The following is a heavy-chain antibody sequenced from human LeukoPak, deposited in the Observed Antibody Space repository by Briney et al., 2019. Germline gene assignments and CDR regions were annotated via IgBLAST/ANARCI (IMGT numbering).Heavy chain of an antibody. V-gene: IGHV1-46*01. CDR2: INPSSGST. CDR1: GYTLTELS. D-gene: IGHD6-19*01. Sequence: ASVKVSCKVSGYTLTELSMHWVRQAPGQGLGWMGIINPSSGSTSYAQNFQGRVTMTRDTSTSTVYLELGSLRSEDTAVYYCASSSSGWEQRAPFDYWGQGTQVTVSS. CDR3: ASSSSGWEQRAPFDY. J-gene: IGHJ4*02.